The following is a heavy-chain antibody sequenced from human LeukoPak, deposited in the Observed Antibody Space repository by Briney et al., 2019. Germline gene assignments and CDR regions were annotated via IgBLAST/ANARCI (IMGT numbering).Heavy chain of an antibody. V-gene: IGHV3-30*18. CDR2: ISYDGSNK. D-gene: IGHD2-2*01. Sequence: GSLRLSCAASGFTFSSYGMHWVRQAPGKGLEWVAVISYDGSNKYYADSVKGRFTISRDNSKNTLYLQMNSLRAEDTAVYYCAKDLNIVVVPAAPDDYWGQGTLVTVSS. CDR3: AKDLNIVVVPAAPDDY. J-gene: IGHJ4*02. CDR1: GFTFSSYG.